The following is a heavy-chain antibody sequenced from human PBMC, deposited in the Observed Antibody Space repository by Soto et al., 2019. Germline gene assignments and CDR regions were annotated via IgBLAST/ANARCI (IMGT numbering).Heavy chain of an antibody. J-gene: IGHJ3*02. D-gene: IGHD1-20*01. CDR2: ISYDGSNK. V-gene: IGHV3-30-3*01. Sequence: PGGFLRLSCAASVFTFSSYAMHWVRQAPGKGLEWVAVISYDGSNKYYADSVKGRFTISRDNSKNTLYLQMNSLRAEDTAVYYCARDRGMSDAFDIWGQGTMVAVSS. CDR1: VFTFSSYA. CDR3: ARDRGMSDAFDI.